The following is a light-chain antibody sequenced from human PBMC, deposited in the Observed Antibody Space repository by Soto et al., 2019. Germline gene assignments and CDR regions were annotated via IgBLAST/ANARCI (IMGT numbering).Light chain of an antibody. Sequence: EIVLTQSPATLSLSPGERATLSCRAIESVSIFLAWYQLKPGQAPRLLIHDASNRAAGIPARLSGSGSGTDVALTISSPVPVDFGLYYCQHQDDWSPLTFGQGTRLDI. V-gene: IGKV3-11*01. CDR2: DAS. CDR3: QHQDDWSPLT. J-gene: IGKJ5*01. CDR1: ESVSIF.